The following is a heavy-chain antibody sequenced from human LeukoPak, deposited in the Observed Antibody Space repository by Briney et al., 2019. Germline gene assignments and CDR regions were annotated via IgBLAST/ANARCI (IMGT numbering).Heavy chain of an antibody. CDR2: IYTSGST. V-gene: IGHV4-4*07. J-gene: IGHJ4*02. CDR1: GGSISSYY. Sequence: SETLSLTCTVSGGSISSYYWTWIRQPAGKGLEWIGRIYTSGSTKYNPSLKSRVTISVDTSKNQFSLKLSSVTAADTAVYYCARRVAARLYFDYWGQGTLVTVSS. D-gene: IGHD6-6*01. CDR3: ARRVAARLYFDY.